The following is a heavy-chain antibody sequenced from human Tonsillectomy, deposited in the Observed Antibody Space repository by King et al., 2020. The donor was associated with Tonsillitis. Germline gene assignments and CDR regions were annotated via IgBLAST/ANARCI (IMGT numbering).Heavy chain of an antibody. V-gene: IGHV3-53*04. J-gene: IGHJ2*01. D-gene: IGHD3-9*01. CDR1: GFTVSSNY. CDR3: AEVTVDFAWLLTRGFGSYFDL. Sequence: QLVQSGGGLVQPGGSLRLSCAASGFTVSSNYMSWVRQAPGKGLEWVSVIYSGGSTYYADSVKGRFTISRHNSKNTLYLQMNSLRAEDTAVYYCAEVTVDFAWLLTRGFGSYFDLWGRGTLVTVSS. CDR2: IYSGGST.